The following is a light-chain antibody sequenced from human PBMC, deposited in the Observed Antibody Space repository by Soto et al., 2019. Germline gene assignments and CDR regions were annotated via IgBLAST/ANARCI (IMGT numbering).Light chain of an antibody. V-gene: IGKV3D-20*02. Sequence: EIVLTQSPGTLSLSPGERATLSCRASQSVNSRSLAWYQQKPGQAPRLLIYNTFNRATGIPDRFGGSGSGTDFTLTISRLESEDVATYYCQHCNYLPIFGPGTTVDFK. CDR2: NTF. CDR1: QSVNSRS. CDR3: QHCNYLPI. J-gene: IGKJ3*01.